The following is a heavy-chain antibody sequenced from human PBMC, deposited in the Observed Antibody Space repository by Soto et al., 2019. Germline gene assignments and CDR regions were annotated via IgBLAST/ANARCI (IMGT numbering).Heavy chain of an antibody. Sequence: GGSLRLSCAASGFTFSSYGMHWVRQAPGKGLEWVAVISYDGSNKYYADSVKGRFTISRDNSKNTLYLQMNSLRAEDTAVYYCAKVEVPYIAAARPTLYGMDVWGQGTTVTVSS. CDR3: AKVEVPYIAAARPTLYGMDV. D-gene: IGHD6-13*01. V-gene: IGHV3-30*18. CDR1: GFTFSSYG. CDR2: ISYDGSNK. J-gene: IGHJ6*02.